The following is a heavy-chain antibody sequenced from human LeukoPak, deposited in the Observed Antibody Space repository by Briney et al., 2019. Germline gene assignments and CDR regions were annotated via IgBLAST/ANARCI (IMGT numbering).Heavy chain of an antibody. CDR2: VSAYSGDT. V-gene: IGHV1-18*01. CDR1: GYTFTSIG. J-gene: IGHJ6*02. D-gene: IGHD1-26*01. CDR3: AGDYSIQVAASSYGMDV. Sequence: ASVKVSCKASGYTFTSIGISWVRQAPGQGLEWMGWVSAYSGDTDYAQKFQGRVSMTTDTTTSTAYMELRSLTSDDTAVYYCAGDYSIQVAASSYGMDVWGQGTTVTVSS.